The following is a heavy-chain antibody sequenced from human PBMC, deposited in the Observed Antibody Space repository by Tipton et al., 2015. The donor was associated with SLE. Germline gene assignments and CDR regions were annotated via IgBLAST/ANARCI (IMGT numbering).Heavy chain of an antibody. J-gene: IGHJ3*02. Sequence: GLVKPSETLSLICNVSGHSISSGYYWGWIRQFPGKGLEWIGYIHYSGTTHDNPSLKSRVTMSVDMSKNQFSLRLTSATAADTAVYYCARTLGAIAHTVYDAFDIWGQGKMVTVSS. V-gene: IGHV4-61*01. CDR3: ARTLGAIAHTVYDAFDI. CDR2: IHYSGTT. D-gene: IGHD1-26*01. CDR1: GHSISSGYY.